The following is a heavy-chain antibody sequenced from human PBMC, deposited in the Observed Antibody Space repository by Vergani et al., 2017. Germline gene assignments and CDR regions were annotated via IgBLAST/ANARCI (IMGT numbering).Heavy chain of an antibody. J-gene: IGHJ4*02. CDR1: GFSLNTRGVG. CDR2: IYGNDEK. D-gene: IGHD2-15*01. CDR3: AHTNTLI. V-gene: IGHV2-5*01. Sequence: QITLKESGPTLVKPTQTLTLTCTFSGFSLNTRGVGVGWIRQPPGKALEWLALIYGNDEKYYSPSLNDRLTITKDTSKNQVVLTMANMDPVDTATYYCAHTNTLIWGQGTLVTVSS.